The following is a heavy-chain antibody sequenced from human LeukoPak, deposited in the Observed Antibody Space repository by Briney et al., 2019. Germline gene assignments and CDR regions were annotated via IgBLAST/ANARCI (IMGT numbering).Heavy chain of an antibody. CDR3: ARDNQQLAFYF. Sequence: SETLSLSCTVSGGSISSGSFYWGWIRQPPGKGLEWIGSFYYSGSTYYNPSLESRVSISVDTSKNQFSLKLTSVTAADAAVYYCARDNQQLAFYFWGQGTLVTVSS. V-gene: IGHV4-39*07. D-gene: IGHD6-13*01. CDR1: GGSISSGSFY. CDR2: FYYSGST. J-gene: IGHJ4*02.